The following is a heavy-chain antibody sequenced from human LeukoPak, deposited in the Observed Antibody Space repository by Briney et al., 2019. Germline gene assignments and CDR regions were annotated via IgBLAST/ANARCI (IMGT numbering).Heavy chain of an antibody. J-gene: IGHJ6*02. V-gene: IGHV3-30-3*01. CDR3: ARQKCKYGLVARDV. D-gene: IGHD3-10*01. CDR2: ISIGGNTQ. Sequence: AWGSLRLSCTASGFRFCAYAMLWVRQAPGQGLEWVAVISIGGNTQYYADSVRGRFSISRDNSVNTLYLEMSSMRGEDSGISYCARQKCKYGLVARDVWGQDPTVTVSS. CDR1: GFRFCAYA.